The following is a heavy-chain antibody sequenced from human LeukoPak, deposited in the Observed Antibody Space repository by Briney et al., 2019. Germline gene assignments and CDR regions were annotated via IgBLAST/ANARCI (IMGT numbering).Heavy chain of an antibody. J-gene: IGHJ6*03. CDR1: GFTFSDYY. CDR2: ISSSGSTI. Sequence: GGFLRLSCAASGFTFSDYYMSWIRQAPGKGLEWVSYISSSGSTIYYADSVKGRFTISRDNAKNSLYLQMNSLRADDTAVYYCARFAAGGSYYYYMDVWGKGTTVTVSS. CDR3: ARFAAGGSYYYYMDV. V-gene: IGHV3-11*04. D-gene: IGHD6-25*01.